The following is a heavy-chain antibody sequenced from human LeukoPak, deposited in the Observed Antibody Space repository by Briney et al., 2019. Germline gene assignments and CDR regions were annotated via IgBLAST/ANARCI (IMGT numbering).Heavy chain of an antibody. CDR2: ISSSGSTI. V-gene: IGHV3-11*04. CDR3: ARGNWGPAY. J-gene: IGHJ4*02. CDR1: IFTYKDYY. D-gene: IGHD7-27*01. Sequence: GVPLRLPCAASIFTYKDYYMIGIPDAPGKAREGVSYISSSGSTIDYADSVRALFTISRYNVQHSLSLKMNTHRREHTPVYSCARGNWGPAYWGQGKLVTVSS.